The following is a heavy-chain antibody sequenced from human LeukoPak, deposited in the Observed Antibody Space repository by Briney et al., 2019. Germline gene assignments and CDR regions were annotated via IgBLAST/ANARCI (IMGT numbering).Heavy chain of an antibody. D-gene: IGHD3-3*01. Sequence: PSETLSLTCAVSGYSISSGYYWGWIRQPPGKGLEWIGSIYHSGSTYYNPSLKSRVTISVDTSKNQFSLKLSSVTAADTAVYYCARVPSGYYVDYWGQGTPVTVSP. J-gene: IGHJ4*02. CDR3: ARVPSGYYVDY. CDR2: IYHSGST. V-gene: IGHV4-38-2*01. CDR1: GYSISSGYY.